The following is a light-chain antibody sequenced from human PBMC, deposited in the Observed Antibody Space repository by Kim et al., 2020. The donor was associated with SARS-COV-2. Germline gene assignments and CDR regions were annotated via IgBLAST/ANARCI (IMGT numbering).Light chain of an antibody. CDR1: KLGDKY. CDR2: QDS. Sequence: SYELTQPPSVSVSPGQTASITCSGDKLGDKYACWYQQKQGQSPVLVIYQDSKRPSGIPERFSGSNSGNPATLTISGTQAMDEADYYCQAWDSSTVVFGGG. CDR3: QAWDSSTVV. J-gene: IGLJ2*01. V-gene: IGLV3-1*01.